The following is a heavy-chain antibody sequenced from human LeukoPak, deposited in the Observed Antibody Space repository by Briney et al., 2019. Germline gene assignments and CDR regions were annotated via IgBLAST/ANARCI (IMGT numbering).Heavy chain of an antibody. Sequence: ASVKDSSMASRYTFTAYYIHWVRQAPGQGLEWMGWIKPNNGGTNYAQKFQGRVTMTRDTSISTAYMELIRLRSDDTAVYYCARARGDIVVVPAAIWFDPWGEGTLVTVSS. D-gene: IGHD2-2*01. CDR1: RYTFTAYY. CDR2: IKPNNGGT. J-gene: IGHJ5*02. V-gene: IGHV1-2*02. CDR3: ARARGDIVVVPAAIWFDP.